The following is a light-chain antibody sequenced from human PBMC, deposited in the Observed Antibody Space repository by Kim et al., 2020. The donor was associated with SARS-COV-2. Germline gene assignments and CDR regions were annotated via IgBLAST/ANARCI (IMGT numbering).Light chain of an antibody. CDR1: QAIRKY. V-gene: IGKV1-27*01. CDR2: AVS. Sequence: SASVGDRVTITCRASQAIRKYLAWYQQKPGKIPKLLIHAVSILHSGVPSRFSGSGSGTDFALTIRGLQPEDVGTYYCQTYDTVPYTFGQGTKLEIK. CDR3: QTYDTVPYT. J-gene: IGKJ2*01.